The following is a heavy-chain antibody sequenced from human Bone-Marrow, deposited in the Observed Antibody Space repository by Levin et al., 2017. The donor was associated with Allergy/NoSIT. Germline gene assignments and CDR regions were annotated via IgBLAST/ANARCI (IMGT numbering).Heavy chain of an antibody. D-gene: IGHD6-19*01. J-gene: IGHJ4*02. CDR3: ARDRYSAVAGIDWTHPLDY. CDR1: GFTFSDFG. V-gene: IGHV3-33*01. Sequence: PGGSLRLSFAASGFTFSDFGIHWVRQAPGKGLEWVAVIWYDGSNKYYTDSVKGRFTISRDNSKNTLYLQMDSLRAEDTAVYYCARDRYSAVAGIDWTHPLDYWGQGTLVTVSS. CDR2: IWYDGSNK.